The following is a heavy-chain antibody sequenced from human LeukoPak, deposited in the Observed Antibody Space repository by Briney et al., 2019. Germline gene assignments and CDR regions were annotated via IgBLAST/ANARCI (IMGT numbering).Heavy chain of an antibody. V-gene: IGHV3-48*03. CDR2: ISSSGSTI. CDR1: GFTFSSYE. J-gene: IGHJ6*02. CDR3: ASPRPSIVVVPAAGRGYGMDV. Sequence: GGSLRLSCAASGFTFSSYEMNWVRQAPGKGLEWVSYISSSGSTIYYADSVKGRFTISRDNAKNSLYLQMNSLRAEDTAVYYCASPRPSIVVVPAAGRGYGMDVWGQGTTVTVSS. D-gene: IGHD2-2*01.